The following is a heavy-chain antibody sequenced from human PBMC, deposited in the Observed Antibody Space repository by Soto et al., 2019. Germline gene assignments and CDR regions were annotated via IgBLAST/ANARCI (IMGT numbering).Heavy chain of an antibody. CDR1: GGSISSGGYY. CDR3: ARLDYYDSSGYFFPYFQH. CDR2: IYYSGNT. Sequence: PSETLSLTCTVSGGSISSGGYYWSWIRQHPGKGLEWIGYIYYSGNTYYNPSLKSRVTISVDTSKNQFSLKLSSVTAADTAVYYCARLDYYDSSGYFFPYFQHWGQGTLVTVSS. D-gene: IGHD3-22*01. V-gene: IGHV4-31*03. J-gene: IGHJ1*01.